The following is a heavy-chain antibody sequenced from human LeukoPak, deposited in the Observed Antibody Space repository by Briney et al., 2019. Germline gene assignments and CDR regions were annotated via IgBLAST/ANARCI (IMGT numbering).Heavy chain of an antibody. V-gene: IGHV4-61*02. D-gene: IGHD3-3*01. CDR1: GGSICSGSYY. CDR2: IYTSGST. CDR3: ARADIDTIFGVVIPHWFDP. J-gene: IGHJ5*02. Sequence: SQTLSLTCTVSGGSICSGSYYWSWIRQPAGKGLEWIGRIYTSGSTNYNPSLKSRVTISVDTSKNQFSLKLSSVTAADTAVYYCARADIDTIFGVVIPHWFDPWGQGTLVTVSS.